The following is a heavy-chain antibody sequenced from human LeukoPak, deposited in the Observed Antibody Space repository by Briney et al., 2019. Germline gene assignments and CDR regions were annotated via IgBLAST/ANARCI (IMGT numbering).Heavy chain of an antibody. CDR3: ARGLRYFDWLPALYFDY. Sequence: SETLSLTCAVSGGSISSSNWWSWVRQPPGKGLEWIGEIYHSGSTSYNPSLKSRVTISVDKSKNQFSLKLSSVTAADTAVYYCARGLRYFDWLPALYFDYWGQGTLVTVSS. CDR2: IYHSGST. D-gene: IGHD3-9*01. J-gene: IGHJ4*02. CDR1: GGSISSSNW. V-gene: IGHV4-4*02.